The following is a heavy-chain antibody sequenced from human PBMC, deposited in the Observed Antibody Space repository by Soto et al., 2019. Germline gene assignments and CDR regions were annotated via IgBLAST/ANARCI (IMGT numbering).Heavy chain of an antibody. CDR3: ARNSVAGLYYGMDV. D-gene: IGHD6-19*01. J-gene: IGHJ6*02. CDR1: SASIGSGTSYW. CDR2: IYDSGRT. Sequence: PSETLSLTCVVSSASIGSGTSYWWSWVRQPPGKGLEWIGEIYDSGRTNYNPSLESRVTISVDKSRNQFSLQLRSLTAADTAVYYCARNSVAGLYYGMDVWGQGTTVTVAS. V-gene: IGHV4-4*02.